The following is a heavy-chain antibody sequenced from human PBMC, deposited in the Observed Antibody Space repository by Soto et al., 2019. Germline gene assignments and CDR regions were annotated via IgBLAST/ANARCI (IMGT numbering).Heavy chain of an antibody. D-gene: IGHD3-10*01. J-gene: IGHJ3*02. CDR3: ARVWGGAFDI. CDR2: IYYSGST. Sequence: PSEILSLTCTVSGGSISSYYWSWIRQPPGKGLEWIGYIYYSGSTNYNPSLKSRVTISVDTSKNQFSLKLSSVTAADTAVYYCARVWGGAFDIWGQGTMVTV. V-gene: IGHV4-59*01. CDR1: GGSISSYY.